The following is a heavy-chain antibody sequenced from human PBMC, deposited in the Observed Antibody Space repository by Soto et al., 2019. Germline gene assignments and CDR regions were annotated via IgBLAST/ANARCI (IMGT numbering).Heavy chain of an antibody. J-gene: IGHJ4*02. V-gene: IGHV3-33*01. CDR2: IWYDGSNK. D-gene: IGHD6-19*01. Sequence: QVQLVESGGGVVQPGRSLRLSCAASGFTFSSYGMHWVRQAPGKGLEWVAVIWYDGSNKYYADSVKGRFTISRDNSKNTLYLQMNSLRAEDTAVYYCARDSSGYLSDYWCQGTLVTVSS. CDR3: ARDSSGYLSDY. CDR1: GFTFSSYG.